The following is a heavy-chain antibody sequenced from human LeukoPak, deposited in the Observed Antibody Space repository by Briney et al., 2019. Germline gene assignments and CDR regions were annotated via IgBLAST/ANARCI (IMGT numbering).Heavy chain of an antibody. V-gene: IGHV4-61*02. Sequence: SETLSLTCTVSGGAINSGSHYWSWIRQSAGKGLEWIGRIYTSGTTNSNPSLKSRVTISVDTSKNQFSLKLSSVTAADTAVYYCARGQGSSWYLMNWFDPWGQGTLVTVSS. J-gene: IGHJ5*02. CDR1: GGAINSGSHY. D-gene: IGHD6-13*01. CDR2: IYTSGTT. CDR3: ARGQGSSWYLMNWFDP.